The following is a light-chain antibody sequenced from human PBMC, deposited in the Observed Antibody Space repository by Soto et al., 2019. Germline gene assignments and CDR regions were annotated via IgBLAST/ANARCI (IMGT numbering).Light chain of an antibody. V-gene: IGKV1-5*01. CDR1: QSVYSW. J-gene: IGKJ5*01. Sequence: DFHMTQSPSTLSASVGDRVTIPCRTSQSVYSWLAWYQQKPGKAPKLLIFDDSILQSGVPSRFNGSASGTEFTLTISSLQPDDFATYYCQHYGGLYTFGQGTRLEIK. CDR2: DDS. CDR3: QHYGGLYT.